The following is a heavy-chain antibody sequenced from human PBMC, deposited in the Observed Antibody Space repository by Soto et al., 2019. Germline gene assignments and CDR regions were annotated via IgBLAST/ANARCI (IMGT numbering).Heavy chain of an antibody. D-gene: IGHD2-8*01. CDR1: GYTFTSYY. CDR3: AKNGHPPYYYYGMDV. Sequence: ASVKVSCKASGYTFTSYYMHWVRQAPGQGLEWMGIINPSGGSTSYAQKFQGRVTMTRDTSTSTVYMELSSLRSDDTAVYYCAKNGHPPYYYYGMDVWGRGTTVTVSS. V-gene: IGHV1-46*01. J-gene: IGHJ6*02. CDR2: INPSGGST.